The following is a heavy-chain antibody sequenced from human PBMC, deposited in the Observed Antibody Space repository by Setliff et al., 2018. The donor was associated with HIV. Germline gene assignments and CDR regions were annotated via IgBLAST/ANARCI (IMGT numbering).Heavy chain of an antibody. CDR2: VYYSGST. D-gene: IGHD6-19*01. CDR1: GGSISSSSYY. Sequence: SETLSLTCIVSGGSISSSSYYWGWIRQPPGKGLEWIGTVYYSGSTYYNPSLKSRVTISVDTSKNQFSLRLTSVTAADTAVYYCARGVRDNSGWSSYYFDYWGQGTLVTVSS. CDR3: ARGVRDNSGWSSYYFDY. V-gene: IGHV4-39*07. J-gene: IGHJ4*02.